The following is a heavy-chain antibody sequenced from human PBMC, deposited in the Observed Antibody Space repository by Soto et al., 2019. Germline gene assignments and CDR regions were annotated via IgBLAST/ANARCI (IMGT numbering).Heavy chain of an antibody. CDR1: GYTFTSYD. V-gene: IGHV1-8*01. CDR3: ARGREGYCSSTSCDDAFDI. Sequence: QVQLVQSGAEVKKPGASVKVSCKASGYTFTSYDINWVRQATGQGLEWMGWMNPNSGNTGYAQKFQGRVTITRNTSISTAYMELSSLRSEDTAVYYCARGREGYCSSTSCDDAFDIWGQGTMVTVSS. J-gene: IGHJ3*02. CDR2: MNPNSGNT. D-gene: IGHD2-2*01.